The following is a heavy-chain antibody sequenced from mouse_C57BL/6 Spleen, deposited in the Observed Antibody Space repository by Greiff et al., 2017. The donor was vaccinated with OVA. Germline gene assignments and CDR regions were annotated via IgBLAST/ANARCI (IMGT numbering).Heavy chain of an antibody. CDR1: GYTFTDYY. Sequence: VQLQQSGPELVKPGASVKISCKASGYTFTDYYMNWVKQSHGKSLEWIGDINPNNGGTSYNQKFKGKATLTVDKSSSTAYMELRSLTSEDSAVYCCARGNYYSNWFAYWGQGTLGTVSA. CDR2: INPNNGGT. J-gene: IGHJ3*01. V-gene: IGHV1-26*01. CDR3: ARGNYYSNWFAY. D-gene: IGHD2-5*01.